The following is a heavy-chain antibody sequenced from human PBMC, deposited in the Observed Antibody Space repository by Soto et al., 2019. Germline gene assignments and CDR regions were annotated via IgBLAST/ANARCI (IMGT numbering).Heavy chain of an antibody. J-gene: IGHJ4*02. Sequence: SQTLSLTCVISGDSVSIYSGAWNWIRQSPSRGLEWLGRTYYRSKWYYDNKESVKSQKIISVDTYKNKFFLQLNSVTPEDAAVYYCATDPGYSLDYWGQGIQVTVSS. CDR3: ATDPGYSLDY. CDR2: TYYRSKWYY. V-gene: IGHV6-1*01. CDR1: GDSVSIYSGA. D-gene: IGHD5-12*01.